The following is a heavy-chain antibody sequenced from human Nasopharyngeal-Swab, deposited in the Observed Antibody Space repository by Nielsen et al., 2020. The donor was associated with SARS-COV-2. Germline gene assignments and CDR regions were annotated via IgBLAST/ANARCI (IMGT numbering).Heavy chain of an antibody. J-gene: IGHJ4*02. V-gene: IGHV4-30-2*01. Sequence: SETLSLTCAVSGGSISSGFYSWSWIRQPPGKGLEWIGYIYHSGNTYYNPSLKSRVTISVDRPKNQFSLRLSSVTAADTAVYYCARKYCNGDCYFDYWGQGTLVTVSS. CDR2: IYHSGNT. D-gene: IGHD2-21*02. CDR1: GGSISSGFYS. CDR3: ARKYCNGDCYFDY.